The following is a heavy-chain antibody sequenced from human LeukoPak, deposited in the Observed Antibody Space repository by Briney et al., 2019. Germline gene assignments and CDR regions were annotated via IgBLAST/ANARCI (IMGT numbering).Heavy chain of an antibody. V-gene: IGHV3-21*01. D-gene: IGHD6-13*01. CDR2: ISSSSSYI. CDR3: ARADHLSSRYYFDY. J-gene: IGHJ4*02. CDR1: GLTFSSYS. Sequence: GGSLRLSCAASGLTFSSYSMNWVRQAPGKGLEWVSSISSSSSYIYYADSVKGRFTISRDNAKNSLYLQMNSLRAEDTAVYYCARADHLSSRYYFDYWGQGTLVTVSS.